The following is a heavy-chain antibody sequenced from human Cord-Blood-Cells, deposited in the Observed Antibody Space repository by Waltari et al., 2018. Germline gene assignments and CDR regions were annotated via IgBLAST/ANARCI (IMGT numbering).Heavy chain of an antibody. D-gene: IGHD6-13*01. CDR1: GYTFTSYG. CDR3: ARSRLGSSWYYYYYYMDV. V-gene: IGHV1-18*01. J-gene: IGHJ6*03. Sequence: QVQLVQSGAEVKKPGASVKVSCKASGYTFTSYGISWVRQAPGQGLEWMGWMIADIGNTNYTQKRQGRVTMTSDTSTSTAYMGLRGLRSDDTAVYYCARSRLGSSWYYYYYYMDVWGKGTTVTVSS. CDR2: MIADIGNT.